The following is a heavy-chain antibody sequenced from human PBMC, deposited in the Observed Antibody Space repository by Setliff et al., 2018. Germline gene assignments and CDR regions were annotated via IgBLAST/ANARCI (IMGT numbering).Heavy chain of an antibody. J-gene: IGHJ6*04. CDR3: ARQASLYYYDSSGYYDY. CDR2: INPSGGST. CDR1: GYTFTSYY. Sequence: ASVKVSCKASGYTFTSYYMHWVRQAPGQGPEWMGIINPSGGSTSYAQKFQGRVTMTRDTSTSTVYMELSSLRSEDTAVYYCARQASLYYYDSSGYYDYWGKGTTVTVSS. V-gene: IGHV1-46*01. D-gene: IGHD3-22*01.